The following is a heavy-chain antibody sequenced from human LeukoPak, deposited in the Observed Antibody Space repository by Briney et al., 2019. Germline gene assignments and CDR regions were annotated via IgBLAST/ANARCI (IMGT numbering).Heavy chain of an antibody. CDR1: GFTFSRIG. CDR3: AENRYESYNSASDY. J-gene: IGHJ4*02. CDR2: ISYDGSNK. V-gene: IGHV3-30*03. Sequence: PGGSLRLSCAASGFTFSRIGMHWLRQAPGKGLEWVAVISYDGSNKYYADSVKGRFTISRVNSKNTLYLQMNSLRAEDTAVYYWAENRYESYNSASDYWGQGTLVTVSS. D-gene: IGHD2-2*01.